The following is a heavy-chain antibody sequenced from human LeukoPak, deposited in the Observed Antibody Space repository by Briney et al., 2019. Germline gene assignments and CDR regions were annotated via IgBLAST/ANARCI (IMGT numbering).Heavy chain of an antibody. J-gene: IGHJ5*02. Sequence: PGGSLRLSCAASGFTFSSYGMSWIRQPPGKGLEWIGEINHSGSTNYNPSLKSRVTISVDTSKNQFSLKLSSETAADTAVYYCARTYYYDSSGYYYVRRWFDPWGQGTLVTVSS. CDR3: ARTYYYDSSGYYYVRRWFDP. D-gene: IGHD3-22*01. CDR2: INHSGST. V-gene: IGHV4-34*01. CDR1: GFTFSSYG.